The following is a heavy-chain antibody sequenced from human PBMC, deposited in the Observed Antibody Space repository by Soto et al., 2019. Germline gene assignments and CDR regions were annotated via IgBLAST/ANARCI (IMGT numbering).Heavy chain of an antibody. D-gene: IGHD3-10*01. J-gene: IGHJ6*02. CDR3: ARAPTYSYGSGTPYYFYAMDV. V-gene: IGHV4-59*02. Sequence: LSLTCTVSGDSVSRYYFNWIRHPPVKLLEWIGYIYNSGSTNYNPSLKSRVTISVDTSKNQFSLTLTSVTAADTAVYYCARAPTYSYGSGTPYYFYAMDVWGQGTTVTVSS. CDR1: GDSVSRYY. CDR2: IYNSGST.